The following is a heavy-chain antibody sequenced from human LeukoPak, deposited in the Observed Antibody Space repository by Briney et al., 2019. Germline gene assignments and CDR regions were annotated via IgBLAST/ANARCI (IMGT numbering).Heavy chain of an antibody. CDR1: GFTFSSYW. Sequence: GESLRLSCVASGFTFSSYWMHWVRQAPGKGLVWVSRINSDESRPSYADSVEGRFTISRDNAKNTLYLQMNSLRVEDTAVYYCAKEGGSGTYYRDAFDLWGQGTMVTVSS. J-gene: IGHJ3*01. D-gene: IGHD1-26*01. V-gene: IGHV3-74*01. CDR3: AKEGGSGTYYRDAFDL. CDR2: INSDESRP.